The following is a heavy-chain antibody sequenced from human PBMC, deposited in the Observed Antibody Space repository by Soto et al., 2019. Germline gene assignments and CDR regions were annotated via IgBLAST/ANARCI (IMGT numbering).Heavy chain of an antibody. CDR2: INHSGST. Sequence: SETLSLTCAVYGGSFSGYSWTWIRQPPGTGLEWIGEINHSGSTNYNPSLKSRVTISVDTSKNQFSLKLTSVTAADTAEYYCARDKITGLFDYWGQGTLVTVSS. CDR3: ARDKITGLFDY. J-gene: IGHJ4*02. D-gene: IGHD2-8*02. CDR1: GGSFSGYS. V-gene: IGHV4-34*01.